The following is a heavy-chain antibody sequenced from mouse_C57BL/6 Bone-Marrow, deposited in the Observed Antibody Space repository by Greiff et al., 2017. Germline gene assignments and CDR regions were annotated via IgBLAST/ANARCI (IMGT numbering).Heavy chain of an antibody. CDR2: LDPETGDT. CDR3: TTGPRFAY. D-gene: IGHD6-1*01. V-gene: IGHV14-4*01. Sequence: EVKLVESGAELVRPGASVKLSCTASGFNIKDDYMHWVKQRPEQGPEWIGWLDPETGDTEYASKFQGKATITADTSSNTAYLQLSSLTSEDTAVYYCTTGPRFAYWGQGTLVSVAA. CDR1: GFNIKDDY. J-gene: IGHJ3*01.